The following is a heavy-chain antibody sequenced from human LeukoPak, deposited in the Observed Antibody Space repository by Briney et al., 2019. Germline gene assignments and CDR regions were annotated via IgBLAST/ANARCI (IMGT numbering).Heavy chain of an antibody. V-gene: IGHV3-7*01. CDR1: GFIFSDHY. D-gene: IGHD6-13*01. CDR2: IKQDGSEK. Sequence: GGSLRLSCAASGFIFSDHYIDRVRQAPGKGLEWVANIKQDGSEKYYVDSVKGRFTISRDNAKNSLYLQMNSLRAEDTAVYYCATPVMSSSWYPYFDYWGQGTLVTVSS. CDR3: ATPVMSSSWYPYFDY. J-gene: IGHJ4*02.